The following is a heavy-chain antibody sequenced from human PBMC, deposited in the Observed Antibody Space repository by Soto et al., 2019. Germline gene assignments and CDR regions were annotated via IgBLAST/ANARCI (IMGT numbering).Heavy chain of an antibody. CDR1: GGSISSGGYY. Sequence: SETLSLTCTVFGGSISSGGYYWSWIRQHPGKGLEWIGYIYYSGSTYYNPSLKSRVTISVDTSKNQFSLKLSSVTAADTAVYYCARSSLESRGWFDPWGQGTLVTVSS. CDR3: ARSSLESRGWFDP. D-gene: IGHD1-1*01. CDR2: IYYSGST. V-gene: IGHV4-31*03. J-gene: IGHJ5*02.